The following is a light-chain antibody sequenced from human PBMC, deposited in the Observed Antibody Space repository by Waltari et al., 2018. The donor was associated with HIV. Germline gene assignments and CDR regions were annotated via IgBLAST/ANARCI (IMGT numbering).Light chain of an antibody. Sequence: DILLTQFPDSLPVSLGEWATLICRSSQSIFYGPNNNSFLAWYQPTPGKPPKLLIFWASIREFGVPDRVSGSGSGADFSLTISSLQAEDAALYFCHQYFGSPQTFGQGTKVEIK. CDR3: HQYFGSPQT. J-gene: IGKJ1*01. V-gene: IGKV4-1*01. CDR2: WAS. CDR1: QSIFYGPNNNSF.